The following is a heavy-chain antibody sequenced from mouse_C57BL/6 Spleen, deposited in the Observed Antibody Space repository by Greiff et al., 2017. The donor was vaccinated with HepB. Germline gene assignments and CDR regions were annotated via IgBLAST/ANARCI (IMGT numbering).Heavy chain of an antibody. Sequence: DVKLVESGGGLVKPGGSLKLSCAASGFTFSSYAMSWVRQTPEKRLEWVATISDGGSYTYYPDNVKGRFTISRDNAKNNLYLQMSHLKSEDTAMYYCAREGYDDYDYFDYWGQGTTLTVSS. D-gene: IGHD2-3*01. V-gene: IGHV5-4*01. CDR3: AREGYDDYDYFDY. CDR2: ISDGGSYT. CDR1: GFTFSSYA. J-gene: IGHJ2*01.